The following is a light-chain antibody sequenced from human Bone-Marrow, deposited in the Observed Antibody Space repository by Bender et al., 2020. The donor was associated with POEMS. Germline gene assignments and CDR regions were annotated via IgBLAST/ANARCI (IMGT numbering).Light chain of an antibody. Sequence: QSVLTQPPSASGTPGQRVTISCSGDSSNIGSDYVYWFQQSPGTAPKLLIYKNSLRPSGVPDRFSGSIDSSSNSASLTISGLKPEDEADYYCQSYDSTIVVFGGGTKLTVL. CDR1: SSNIGSDY. V-gene: IGLV1-47*01. J-gene: IGLJ2*01. CDR3: QSYDSTIVV. CDR2: KNS.